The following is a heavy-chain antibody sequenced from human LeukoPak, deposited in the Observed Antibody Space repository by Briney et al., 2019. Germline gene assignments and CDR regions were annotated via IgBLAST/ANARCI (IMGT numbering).Heavy chain of an antibody. D-gene: IGHD3-22*01. J-gene: IGHJ4*02. CDR1: GFTFGSYA. CDR3: AKDPYDSSGYYYVGTNY. Sequence: GGSLRLSCAASGFTFGSYAMSWVRQAPGKGLEWVSAISGSGGSTYYADSVKGRFTISRDNSKNTLYLQMNSLRAEDTAVYYCAKDPYDSSGYYYVGTNYWGQGTLVTVSS. V-gene: IGHV3-23*01. CDR2: ISGSGGST.